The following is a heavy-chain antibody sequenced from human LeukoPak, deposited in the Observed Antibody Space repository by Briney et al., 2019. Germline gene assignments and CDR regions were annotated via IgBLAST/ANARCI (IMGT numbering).Heavy chain of an antibody. V-gene: IGHV4-4*07. CDR2: IYTSEST. Sequence: SETLSLTCTVSGGSISSYYWSWIRQPAGKGLEWIGRIYTSESTIYNPSLKSRVTLSVDTSNNQLSLRLSSVTAADTAVYYCARVNENSSAWYGGFDYWGQGTLVTVSS. D-gene: IGHD6-19*01. CDR1: GGSISSYY. CDR3: ARVNENSSAWYGGFDY. J-gene: IGHJ4*02.